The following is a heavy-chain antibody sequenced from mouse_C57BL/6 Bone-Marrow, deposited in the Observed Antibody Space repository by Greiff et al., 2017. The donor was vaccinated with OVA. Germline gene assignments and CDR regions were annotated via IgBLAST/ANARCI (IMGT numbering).Heavy chain of an antibody. CDR1: GFTFSSYG. CDR3: SRRYYGSSVDY. CDR2: ISSGGSYT. D-gene: IGHD1-1*01. J-gene: IGHJ2*01. V-gene: IGHV5-6*02. Sequence: EVKVVESGGDLVKPGGSLKLSCAASGFTFSSYGMSWVRQTPDTRLEWVATISSGGSYTYYPDSVKGRFTISSDNAKNTLYLQMISLKSEDTAMYYWSRRYYGSSVDYWGQGTTLTVSS.